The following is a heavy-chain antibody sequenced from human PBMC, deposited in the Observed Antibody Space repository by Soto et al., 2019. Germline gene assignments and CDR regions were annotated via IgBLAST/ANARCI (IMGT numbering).Heavy chain of an antibody. Sequence: GPVKVSSKASGYTFTSYGLNWVRQAPGQGLEWMGWISAYNSGHTNYAQNFQGRVTMTTDTSTSTAYMELRSLRSDDTAVYYCASDKETVTGPGGYWGQGTLVTVSS. CDR2: ISAYNSGHT. CDR1: GYTFTSYG. CDR3: ASDKETVTGPGGY. D-gene: IGHD6-19*01. J-gene: IGHJ4*02. V-gene: IGHV1-18*01.